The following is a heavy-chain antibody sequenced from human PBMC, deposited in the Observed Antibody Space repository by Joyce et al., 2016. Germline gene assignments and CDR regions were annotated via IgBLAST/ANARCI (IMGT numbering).Heavy chain of an antibody. V-gene: IGHV3-23*01. J-gene: IGHJ4*02. D-gene: IGHD1-26*01. CDR2: ISNDGGIT. CDR3: AKGGGSSAYYFEY. Sequence: EVQLLESGGGLVQPGGSLRLSCAASGLTFSTSGMSWVRQAPGKGLERVAGISNDGGITYYADSVKGRFTISRDNSKNTLYLQMNSLRAEDTAVYYCAKGGGSSAYYFEYWGQGTLVTVSS. CDR1: GLTFSTSG.